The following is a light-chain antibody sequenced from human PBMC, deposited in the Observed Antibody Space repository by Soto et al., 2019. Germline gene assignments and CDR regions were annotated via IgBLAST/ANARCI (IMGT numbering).Light chain of an antibody. CDR1: PSNIGSNT. V-gene: IGLV1-44*01. Sequence: QSVLTQPSSASGAPGQRVTISCSGGPSNIGSNTVHWYQQFPGTAPQLLIYSNNQVPSGVPDRFSGSKSGASASLAISGLQSEDEAAYFCAASDDSLNGWVFGGGTKLTVL. CDR3: AASDDSLNGWV. CDR2: SNN. J-gene: IGLJ3*02.